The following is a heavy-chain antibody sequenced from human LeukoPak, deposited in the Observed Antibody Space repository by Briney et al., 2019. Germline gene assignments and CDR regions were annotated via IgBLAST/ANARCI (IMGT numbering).Heavy chain of an antibody. D-gene: IGHD2-2*01. CDR1: GGSISSGGYS. Sequence: SQTLSHTCAVSGGSISSGGYSWSWIRQPPGKGLEWIAYIYHSGSTYYNPSLKSRVTISVDGSKNQFSLKLSSVTAADTAVYYCARGRGIVVVPAAMRRFGSFDPWGQGTLVTVSS. CDR2: IYHSGST. CDR3: ARGRGIVVVPAAMRRFGSFDP. V-gene: IGHV4-30-2*01. J-gene: IGHJ5*02.